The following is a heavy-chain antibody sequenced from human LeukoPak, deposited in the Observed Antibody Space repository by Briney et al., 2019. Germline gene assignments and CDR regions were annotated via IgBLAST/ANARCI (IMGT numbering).Heavy chain of an antibody. J-gene: IGHJ3*02. CDR3: TRGLVVLSATSWAFDI. V-gene: IGHV1-8*01. D-gene: IGHD2-15*01. CDR1: GYTFTSYD. CDR2: MNPNSGNT. Sequence: ASVKVSCKASGYTFTSYDINWVRQATGQGLEWMGWMNPNSGNTGYAQKFQARVSMTRNTSISTAYMGLSSLRSEDTAVYYCTRGLVVLSATSWAFDIWGHETMVTVSS.